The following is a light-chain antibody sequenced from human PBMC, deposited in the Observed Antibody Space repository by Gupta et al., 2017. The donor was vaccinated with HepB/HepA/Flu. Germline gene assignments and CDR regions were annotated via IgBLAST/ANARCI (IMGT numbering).Light chain of an antibody. V-gene: IGLV1-44*01. J-gene: IGLJ3*02. CDR2: SYD. Sequence: SVVTQPPSASRAPGQRVTISCSGSRSNIGSNPVGWYQQLPGTAPKLLIFSYDQRPSGVPDRFSATKSGTSASLVISGLQPEDEADYHCAACDDSVNSVVFGGGTKLSVL. CDR1: RSNIGSNP. CDR3: AACDDSVNSVV.